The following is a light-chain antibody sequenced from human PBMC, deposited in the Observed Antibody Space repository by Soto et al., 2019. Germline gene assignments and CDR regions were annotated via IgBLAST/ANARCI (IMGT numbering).Light chain of an antibody. V-gene: IGKV3-11*01. CDR3: QHRSTWPRPT. CDR1: QSVSSY. J-gene: IGKJ5*01. Sequence: EIVLTQSPATLSVSPGERATLSCRASQSVSSYLAWYQQKPGQAPRLLIYDASNRATGIPARFSGSGSGTDFTLTISSLEPEDFAVYYCQHRSTWPRPTFGQGTRLEIK. CDR2: DAS.